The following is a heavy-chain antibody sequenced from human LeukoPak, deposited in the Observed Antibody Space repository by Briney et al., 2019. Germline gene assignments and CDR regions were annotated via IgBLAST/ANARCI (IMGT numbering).Heavy chain of an antibody. CDR1: GFTLSNYW. J-gene: IGHJ4*02. Sequence: PGRSLRLSCAASGFTLSNYWMHWVRQAPGKGLVWVSRIKSDGSWTNYADSVKGRFTISRDNAKRTLYLQMNSLRAEDAAVYYCVRDGDGYNFDYWGQGTLVTVSS. CDR3: VRDGDGYNFDY. CDR2: IKSDGSWT. V-gene: IGHV3-74*01. D-gene: IGHD5-24*01.